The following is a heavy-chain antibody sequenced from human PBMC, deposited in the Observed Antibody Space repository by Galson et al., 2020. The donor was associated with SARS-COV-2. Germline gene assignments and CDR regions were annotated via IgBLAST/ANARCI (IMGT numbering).Heavy chain of an antibody. D-gene: IGHD2-2*01. V-gene: IGHV3-11*03. J-gene: IGHJ4*02. Sequence: KIGESLKISCAASGFTFSDYYMSWVRQAPGKGLEWVSYISSSSRYTTYADSVKGRFTISRDNAKNSLYLQMNSLRAEDTAVYYCARRRGRLGSCSTNFCPHDFWGQGTLVTVSS. CDR1: GFTFSDYY. CDR2: ISSSSRYT. CDR3: ARRRGRLGSCSTNFCPHDF.